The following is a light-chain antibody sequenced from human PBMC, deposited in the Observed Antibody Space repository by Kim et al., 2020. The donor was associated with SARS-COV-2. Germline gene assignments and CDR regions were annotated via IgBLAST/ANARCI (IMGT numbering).Light chain of an antibody. CDR2: SNN. CDR3: AAWDDSLNGHWG. V-gene: IGLV1-44*01. CDR1: SSNIGSNT. Sequence: QSVLTQPPSASGTPGQRVTISCSGSSSNIGSNTVNWYQQLPGTAPKLLIYSNNQRPSGVPDRFSGSKSGTSASLAISGLQSEDEADYYCAAWDDSLNGHWGVGGGTQLTVL. J-gene: IGLJ3*02.